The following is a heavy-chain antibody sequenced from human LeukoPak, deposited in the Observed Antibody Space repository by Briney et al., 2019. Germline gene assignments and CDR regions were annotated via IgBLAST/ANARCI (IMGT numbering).Heavy chain of an antibody. Sequence: GGSLRLSCAASGFTFSSYSMNWVRQAPGKGLEWVSSISSSSSYIYYADSVQGRFTISRDNAKNSLYLQMNSLRAEDTAVYYCARGSYSGSYYGDYWGQGTLVTVSS. D-gene: IGHD1-26*01. CDR1: GFTFSSYS. V-gene: IGHV3-21*01. J-gene: IGHJ4*02. CDR2: ISSSSSYI. CDR3: ARGSYSGSYYGDY.